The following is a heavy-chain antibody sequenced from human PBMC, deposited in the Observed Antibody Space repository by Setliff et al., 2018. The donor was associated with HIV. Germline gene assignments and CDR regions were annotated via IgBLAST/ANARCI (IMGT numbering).Heavy chain of an antibody. CDR2: ISGFNGNT. V-gene: IGHV1-18*01. CDR1: GYSFARYG. CDR3: ARVPYRSAWFSGGHDAFDI. D-gene: IGHD6-19*01. Sequence: ASVKVSCKASGYSFARYGLSWVRQAPGQGLEWMGWISGFNGNTKYAQSFQDRVAMTTETATSSAYMEMRSLRSDDTAVYFCARVPYRSAWFSGGHDAFDIWGQGTMVTV. J-gene: IGHJ3*02.